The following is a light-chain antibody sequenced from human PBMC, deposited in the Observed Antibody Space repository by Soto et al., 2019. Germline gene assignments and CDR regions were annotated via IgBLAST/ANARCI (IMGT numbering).Light chain of an antibody. CDR3: QQYNNWPRT. Sequence: EIVMTQSPATLSVSPGERATLFCRASHSVSSSLAWYQQKPGQAPRLLIYGASTRATGIPARISGSGSGTEFTLTITSLQSEDFAVYYCQQYNNWPRTFGQGTKVDIK. CDR1: HSVSSS. V-gene: IGKV3-15*01. J-gene: IGKJ1*01. CDR2: GAS.